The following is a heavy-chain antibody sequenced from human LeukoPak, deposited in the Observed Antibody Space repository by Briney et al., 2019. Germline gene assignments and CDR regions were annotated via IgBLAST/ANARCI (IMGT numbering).Heavy chain of an antibody. J-gene: IGHJ5*02. V-gene: IGHV4-31*03. D-gene: IGHD3-10*01. CDR3: ARDSLTRGSPP. CDR1: GGSISSDDYY. Sequence: SETLSLTCTVSGGSISSDDYYWSWIRQHPGKGLEWIGYIYYSGSTYYNPSLKSRVTISVDTSKNQFSLKLSSVTAADTAVYYCARDSLTRGSPPWGQGTLVTVSS. CDR2: IYYSGST.